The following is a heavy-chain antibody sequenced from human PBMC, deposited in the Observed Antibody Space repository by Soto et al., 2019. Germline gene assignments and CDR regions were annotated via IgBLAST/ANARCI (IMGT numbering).Heavy chain of an antibody. J-gene: IGHJ6*02. V-gene: IGHV4-4*07. Sequence: PSETLSLTCTVSGGSISSYYWSWIRQPAGKGLEWIGRIYTSGSTNYNPSLKSRVTMSVDTSKNQFSLKLSSVTAADTAVYYCASVTTSRGYYYYGMDVWGQGTTVTVSS. CDR1: GGSISSYY. CDR2: IYTSGST. D-gene: IGHD4-17*01. CDR3: ASVTTSRGYYYYGMDV.